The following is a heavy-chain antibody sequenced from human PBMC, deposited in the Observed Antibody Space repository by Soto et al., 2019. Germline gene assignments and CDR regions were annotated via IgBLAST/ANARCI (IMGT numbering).Heavy chain of an antibody. D-gene: IGHD1-1*01. CDR2: IHPSGSI. Sequence: PSEPLSLTCTVSPGSISSDYYHSTWVRQSPERGLEWIGYIHPSGSILHNPSLHLLVTISVYTSKNQFFLHLSSVTAAGTAVYFCVREDDGGDSLDVWGQGTSVTVSS. J-gene: IGHJ6*02. CDR3: VREDDGGDSLDV. CDR1: PGSISSDYYH. V-gene: IGHV4-30-4*08.